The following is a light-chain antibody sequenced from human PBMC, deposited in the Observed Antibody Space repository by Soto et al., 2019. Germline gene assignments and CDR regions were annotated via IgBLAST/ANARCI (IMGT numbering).Light chain of an antibody. Sequence: QSVLTQPPSVSGAPGQRVTISCTGSSSNIGAGYDVHWYQQLPGTAPKLLIYANNNRPSGVPDRFSGSKSGTSPSLAITGLQAEDEADYYCQSYDSTLSGSVFGGGTQLTVL. V-gene: IGLV1-40*01. CDR3: QSYDSTLSGSV. CDR2: ANN. CDR1: SSNIGAGYD. J-gene: IGLJ2*01.